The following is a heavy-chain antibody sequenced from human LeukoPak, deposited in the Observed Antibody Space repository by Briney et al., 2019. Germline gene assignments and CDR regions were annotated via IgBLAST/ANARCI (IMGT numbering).Heavy chain of an antibody. Sequence: GGSLRLSCTASGFTFGHYAMHWVRHVPGKGLEWISVISGDGDNIDYTDSVKGRFSVSRDNNKNSLYLQMSGLTIEDTALFYCAKDGRKGAGYFDLWGRGTAVTVSS. CDR3: AKDGRKGAGYFDL. CDR1: GFTFGHYA. D-gene: IGHD2-2*03. V-gene: IGHV3-43*02. CDR2: ISGDGDNI. J-gene: IGHJ2*01.